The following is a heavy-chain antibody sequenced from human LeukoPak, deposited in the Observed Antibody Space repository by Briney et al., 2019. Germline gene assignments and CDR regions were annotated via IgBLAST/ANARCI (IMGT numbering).Heavy chain of an antibody. J-gene: IGHJ4*02. CDR1: GGSFSSGGYS. Sequence: PSETLSLTCAVSGGSFSSGGYSWSWIRQHPGKGLEWIGYIYYSGSTYYNPSLKSRVTISVDTSKNQFSLKLSSVTAADTAVYYCARDQIRVGAINYFDYWGQGTLVTVSS. CDR3: ARDQIRVGAINYFDY. D-gene: IGHD1-26*01. CDR2: IYYSGST. V-gene: IGHV4-31*11.